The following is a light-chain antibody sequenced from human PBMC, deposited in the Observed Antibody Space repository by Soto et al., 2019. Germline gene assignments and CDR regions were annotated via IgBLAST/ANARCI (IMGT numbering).Light chain of an antibody. J-gene: IGKJ4*01. Sequence: DIQMTQSPSTLSASVGDRVTITCRASQSVRSWLAWYQQKPGRAPKFLIYDASSLESGVPSRFSGSGSGTEITLTINNLQPDDFATYYCQKYDNYPLTFGGGTKVEI. V-gene: IGKV1-5*01. CDR1: QSVRSW. CDR2: DAS. CDR3: QKYDNYPLT.